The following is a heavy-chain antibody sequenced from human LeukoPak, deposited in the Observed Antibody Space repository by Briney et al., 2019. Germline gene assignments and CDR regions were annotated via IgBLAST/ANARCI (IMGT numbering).Heavy chain of an antibody. CDR3: AREEAFCGGDCYPPLDY. D-gene: IGHD2-21*02. V-gene: IGHV1-46*01. CDR1: GYTLTNYY. Sequence: GASVKVSCKASGYTLTNYYMYWVRQAPGQGPEWMGVINPSGGTTNYAQNFQGRVTMTRDTSTSTVYMELSSLRSEDTAVYYCAREEAFCGGDCYPPLDYWGQGTLVTVSS. CDR2: INPSGGTT. J-gene: IGHJ4*02.